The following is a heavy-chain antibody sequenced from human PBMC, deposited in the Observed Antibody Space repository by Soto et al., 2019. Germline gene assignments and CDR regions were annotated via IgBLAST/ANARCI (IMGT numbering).Heavy chain of an antibody. J-gene: IGHJ5*02. CDR3: ARGRELATIRSGWFDP. Sequence: QVQLVQSGAEVKKPGASVKVSCKASGYTFTSYDINWVRQATGQGLEWMGWMNPNSGNTGYAQKFQGRVTMTRNTSISTGYMELSSLRSEDTAVYYCARGRELATIRSGWFDPWGQGTLVTVSS. V-gene: IGHV1-8*01. D-gene: IGHD5-12*01. CDR1: GYTFTSYD. CDR2: MNPNSGNT.